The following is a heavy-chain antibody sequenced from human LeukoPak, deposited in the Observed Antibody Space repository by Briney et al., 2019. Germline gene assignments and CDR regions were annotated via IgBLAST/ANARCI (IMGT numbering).Heavy chain of an antibody. CDR1: GFTLSSYA. CDR2: ISGSGADT. V-gene: IGHV3-23*01. J-gene: IGHJ4*02. Sequence: PGGSLRLSCAASGFTLSSYATSWVRQAPGKGLDCVSAISGSGADTYYADSVKGRFTISRDTSKNTLYLQMNSLRDEDTAVYYCAKQLDSGNYYPTGDDYWGQGTLVTVSS. CDR3: AKQLDSGNYYPTGDDY. D-gene: IGHD3-10*01.